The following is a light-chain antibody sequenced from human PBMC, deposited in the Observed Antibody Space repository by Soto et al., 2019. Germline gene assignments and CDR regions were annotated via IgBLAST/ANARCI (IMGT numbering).Light chain of an antibody. V-gene: IGKV1-9*01. CDR3: QQLNSYPLT. J-gene: IGKJ5*01. Sequence: IQLTQSPSSLSASVGDRVTITCRASQDISSYLAWYQQKPGKAPKXXIYTASTLQSGVPSRFSGSGSGTDFTLTINSLQPEDFATYYCQQLNSYPLTLGQGTRLEIK. CDR1: QDISSY. CDR2: TAS.